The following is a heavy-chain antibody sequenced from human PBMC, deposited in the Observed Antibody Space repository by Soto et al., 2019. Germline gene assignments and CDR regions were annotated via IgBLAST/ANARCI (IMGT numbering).Heavy chain of an antibody. Sequence: QVQLVQSGAEVKKPGSSVKVSCKAYGGTFSSYTISWVRQAPGQGLEWMGRIIPILGIANYAQKFQGRVTITADKSTSTAYMELSSLRSEDTAVYYSARDRPEKKFDYWGQGTLVTVST. CDR2: IIPILGIA. CDR3: ARDRPEKKFDY. CDR1: GGTFSSYT. V-gene: IGHV1-69*08. J-gene: IGHJ4*02.